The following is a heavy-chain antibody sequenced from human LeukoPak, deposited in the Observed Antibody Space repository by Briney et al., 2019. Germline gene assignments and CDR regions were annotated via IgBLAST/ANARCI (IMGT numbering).Heavy chain of an antibody. CDR2: ISAYNGNT. Sequence: ASVKVSCKASGYTFTSYGISWVRRAPGQGLEWMGWISAYNGNTNYAQKLQGRVTMTTDTSTSTAYMELRSLRSDDTAVYYCARVVVITIPNWFDPWGQGTLVTVSS. CDR1: GYTFTSYG. J-gene: IGHJ5*02. D-gene: IGHD3-22*01. CDR3: ARVVVITIPNWFDP. V-gene: IGHV1-18*01.